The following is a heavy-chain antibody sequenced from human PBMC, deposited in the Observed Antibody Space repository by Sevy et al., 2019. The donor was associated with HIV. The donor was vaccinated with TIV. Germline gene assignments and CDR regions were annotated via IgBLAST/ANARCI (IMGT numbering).Heavy chain of an antibody. J-gene: IGHJ4*02. CDR3: AAASVRDY. CDR1: GITVSDAV. D-gene: IGHD2-8*01. Sequence: GGSLRLSCAASGITVSDAVMTWVRQAPGKGLEWIGRIKTKVDGGATGYAAPVRGRFTISRDDSKDTLYLQMNSLKTEDTAMYYCAAASVRDYWGQGTLVTVSP. CDR2: IKTKVDGGAT. V-gene: IGHV3-15*01.